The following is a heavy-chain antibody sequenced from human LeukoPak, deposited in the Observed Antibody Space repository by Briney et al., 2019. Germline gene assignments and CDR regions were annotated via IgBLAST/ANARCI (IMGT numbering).Heavy chain of an antibody. CDR2: ISAYNGNT. Sequence: ASVKVSCKASGYTFTSYGISWVRQAPGQGLEWMGWISAYNGNTNYAQKLQGRVTMTTDTSTSTAYMELRSLRSDDTAVYYCARGRLGVIDSSIGYWGQGTLVTVSS. CDR3: ARGRLGVIDSSIGY. D-gene: IGHD3-22*01. CDR1: GYTFTSYG. V-gene: IGHV1-18*01. J-gene: IGHJ4*02.